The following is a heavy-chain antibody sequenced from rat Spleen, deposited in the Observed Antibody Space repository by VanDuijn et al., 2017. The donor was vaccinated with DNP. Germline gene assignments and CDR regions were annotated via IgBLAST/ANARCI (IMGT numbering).Heavy chain of an antibody. CDR3: VRWVRALDY. V-gene: IGHV3-1*01. D-gene: IGHD4-1*01. J-gene: IGHJ2*01. CDR2: ITHSGNT. CDR1: GFSITSNF. Sequence: EVQLQESGPGLVKPSQSLSLTCSVTGFSITSNFWGWIRKFPGNKMEWTGHITHSGNTIYNPSLKRRISINTDTSRNHFFLQLNSVTTEDTATYYCVRWVRALDYWGQGVMVTVSS.